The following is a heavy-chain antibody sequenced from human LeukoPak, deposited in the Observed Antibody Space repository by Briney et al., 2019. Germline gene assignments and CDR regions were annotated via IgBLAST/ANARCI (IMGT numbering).Heavy chain of an antibody. J-gene: IGHJ4*02. D-gene: IGHD3-3*01. V-gene: IGHV3-30*01. Sequence: PGGSLRLSCAASGFTFSSYAMHWVRQAPGKGLEWVAVISYDGSNKCYADSAKGRFTISRDNSKNTLYLQMNSLRAEDTAVYYCARALRFLEWLFGYWGQGTLVTVSS. CDR3: ARALRFLEWLFGY. CDR2: ISYDGSNK. CDR1: GFTFSSYA.